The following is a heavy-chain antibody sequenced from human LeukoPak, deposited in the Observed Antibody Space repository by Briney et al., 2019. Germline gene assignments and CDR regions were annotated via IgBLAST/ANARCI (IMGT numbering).Heavy chain of an antibody. J-gene: IGHJ4*02. CDR3: ARAQPTRIQLWSIHFDY. D-gene: IGHD5-18*01. V-gene: IGHV4-39*01. Sequence: SETLSLTCTVSGGSISSSSYFWGWIRQPPGKGLEWIGNIYYSGSTYYNPSLKSRVTISVDTSKNQFSLKLSSVTAADTAVYYCARAQPTRIQLWSIHFDYWGQGTLVTVSS. CDR2: IYYSGST. CDR1: GGSISSSSYF.